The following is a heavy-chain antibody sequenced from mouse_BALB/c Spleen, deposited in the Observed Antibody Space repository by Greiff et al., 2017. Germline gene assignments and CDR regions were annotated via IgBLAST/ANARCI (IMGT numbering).Heavy chain of an antibody. CDR3: ARDRDYGNHGAMDY. J-gene: IGHJ4*01. D-gene: IGHD2-1*01. Sequence: VQLQESGPGLVAPSQSLSITCTVSGFSLTSYGVHWVRQPPGKGLEWLGVIWAGGSTNYNSALMSRLSISKDNSKSQVFLKMNSLQTDDTAMYYCARDRDYGNHGAMDYWGQGTSVTVSS. CDR2: IWAGGST. CDR1: GFSLTSYG. V-gene: IGHV2-9*02.